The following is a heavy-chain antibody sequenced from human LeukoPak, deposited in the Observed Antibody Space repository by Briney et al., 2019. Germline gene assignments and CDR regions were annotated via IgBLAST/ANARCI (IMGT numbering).Heavy chain of an antibody. Sequence: PGGSLRLSCAASGFTFSSYGMHWVRQAPGKGLEWVAFIRYDGSNKYYADSVKGRFTISRDNSKNTLYLQMNSLRAEDTAVYYCAKDRYYYDSSGHFDYWGQGTLVTVSS. CDR2: IRYDGSNK. CDR1: GFTFSSYG. J-gene: IGHJ4*02. D-gene: IGHD3-22*01. CDR3: AKDRYYYDSSGHFDY. V-gene: IGHV3-30*02.